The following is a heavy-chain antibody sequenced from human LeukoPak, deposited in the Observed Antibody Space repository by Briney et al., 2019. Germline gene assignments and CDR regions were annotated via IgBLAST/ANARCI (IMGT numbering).Heavy chain of an antibody. CDR2: ISGSGDST. CDR1: GFTLSSNS. V-gene: IGHV3-23*01. J-gene: IGHJ4*02. D-gene: IGHD3-10*01. Sequence: GGSLRLSCAASGFTLSSNSMTWVRQTPGKGLEWVSGISGSGDSTFYADSVKGRFTISRDNSRNTLYLRMSSLRPEDTAVYYCTKWSGFGDDWGQGTLVTVSS. CDR3: TKWSGFGDD.